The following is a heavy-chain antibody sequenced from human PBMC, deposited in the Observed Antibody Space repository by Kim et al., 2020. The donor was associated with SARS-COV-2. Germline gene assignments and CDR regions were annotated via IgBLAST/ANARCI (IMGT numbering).Heavy chain of an antibody. V-gene: IGHV1-2*06. CDR1: GYVFTGYW. CDR3: ASDRKFQSPYPDPFGMDV. Sequence: ASVKVSCKASGYVFTGYWMHWVRQAPGQGLEWMGRINPNTGATTYSQKFQGRVTLTRVTSLSTAYMQLDSLRIDDTAVYYCASDRKFQSPYPDPFGMDVW. J-gene: IGHJ6*01. CDR2: INPNTGAT.